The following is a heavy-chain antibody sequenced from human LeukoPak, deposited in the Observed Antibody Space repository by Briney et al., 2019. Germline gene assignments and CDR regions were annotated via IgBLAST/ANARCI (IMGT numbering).Heavy chain of an antibody. CDR2: IYYSGST. V-gene: IGHV4-39*01. CDR3: ARRGYYSDSSGYYYYFDY. Sequence: PSETLSLTCTVSGDSSNTYYWSWIRQPPGKGLEWIGSIYYSGSTYYNPSLKSRVTISVDTSKNQFSLKLTSVTAADTAVYYCARRGYYSDSSGYYYYFDYWGQGTLVTVSS. D-gene: IGHD3-22*01. J-gene: IGHJ4*02. CDR1: GDSSNTYY.